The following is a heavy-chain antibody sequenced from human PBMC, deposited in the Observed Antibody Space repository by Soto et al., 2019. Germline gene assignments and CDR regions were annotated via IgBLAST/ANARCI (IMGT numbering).Heavy chain of an antibody. CDR3: ATLAMVMDYGMDV. CDR2: ISYDGSNK. V-gene: IGHV3-30*03. CDR1: GFTFSSYG. Sequence: GGSLRLSCAASGFTFSSYGMHWVRQAPGKGLEWVAVISYDGSNKYYADSVKGRFTISRDNSKNTLYLQMNSLRAEDTAVYYCATLAMVMDYGMDVWGQGTTVTVSS. D-gene: IGHD5-18*01. J-gene: IGHJ6*02.